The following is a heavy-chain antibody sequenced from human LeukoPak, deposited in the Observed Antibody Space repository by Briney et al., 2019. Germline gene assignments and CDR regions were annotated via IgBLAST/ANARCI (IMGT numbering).Heavy chain of an antibody. V-gene: IGHV3-9*01. CDR3: ANGSMVYGMDV. Sequence: QSGGSLRFSCAASGFTFDNFAMHWVRHPVGKGREGGSGVTWNSGNIGYADSVKGRFTISRDNAKNSLYLQMNSLRAEDTALYYCANGSMVYGMDVWGQGTTVTVSS. CDR2: VTWNSGNI. J-gene: IGHJ6*02. CDR1: GFTFDNFA. D-gene: IGHD3-10*01.